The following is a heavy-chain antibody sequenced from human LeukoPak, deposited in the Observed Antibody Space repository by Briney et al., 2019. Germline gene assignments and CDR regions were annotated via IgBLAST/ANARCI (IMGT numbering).Heavy chain of an antibody. Sequence: SVKVSCKASAGTFSSYAVSWVRQAPGQGLEWRGGIIPIFGTATYAQKFQGRVTITAQEATSTACMELSSLRSEDTAVYYWASGDYVWGSYRPFDYWGQGTLVTVSS. CDR3: ASGDYVWGSYRPFDY. D-gene: IGHD3-16*02. J-gene: IGHJ4*02. V-gene: IGHV1-69*13. CDR1: AGTFSSYA. CDR2: IIPIFGTA.